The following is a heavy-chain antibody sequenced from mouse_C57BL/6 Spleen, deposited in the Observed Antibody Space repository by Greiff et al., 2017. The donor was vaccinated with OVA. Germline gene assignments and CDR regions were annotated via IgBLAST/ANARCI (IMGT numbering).Heavy chain of an antibody. J-gene: IGHJ2*01. D-gene: IGHD2-12*01. Sequence: EVHLVESGPGLVKPSQSLSLTCSVTGYSITSGYYWNWIRQFPGNKLEWMGYISYDGSNNYNPSLKNRISITRDTSKNQFFLKLNSVTTEDTATYDCARRGYSDYFDYWGQGTTLTVSS. CDR3: ARRGYSDYFDY. V-gene: IGHV3-6*01. CDR2: ISYDGSN. CDR1: GYSITSGYY.